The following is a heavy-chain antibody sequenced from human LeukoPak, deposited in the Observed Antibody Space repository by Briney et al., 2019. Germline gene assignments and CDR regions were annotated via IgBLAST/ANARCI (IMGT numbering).Heavy chain of an antibody. V-gene: IGHV4-30-4*08. J-gene: IGHJ4*02. D-gene: IGHD1-1*01. CDR2: IYYSGST. Sequence: PSETLSLTCTVSGGSISSGDYYWSWIRQPPGKGLEWIGYIYYSGSTYYNPSLKSRVTISVDTSKNQFSLKLSSVTAADTAVYYCARGGTGTPEYYFDYWGQGTLVTVSS. CDR3: ARGGTGTPEYYFDY. CDR1: GGSISSGDYY.